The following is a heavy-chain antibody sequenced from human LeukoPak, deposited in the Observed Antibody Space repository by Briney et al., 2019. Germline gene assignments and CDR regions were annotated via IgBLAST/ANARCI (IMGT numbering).Heavy chain of an antibody. CDR1: GFTFSSYS. CDR3: ALNHDFMDV. J-gene: IGHJ6*03. CDR2: ISSSSSYI. Sequence: PGGSLRLSCAASGFTFSSYSMNWVRQAPGKGLEWVSSISSSSSYIYYADSVKGRFTISRDNAKNSLYLRMNSLRAEDTAVYYCALNHDFMDVWGKGTTVTVSS. D-gene: IGHD1-14*01. V-gene: IGHV3-21*01.